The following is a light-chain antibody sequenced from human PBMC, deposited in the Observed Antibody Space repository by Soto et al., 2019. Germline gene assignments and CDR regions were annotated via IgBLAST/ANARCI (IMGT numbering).Light chain of an antibody. CDR2: EVN. V-gene: IGLV2-23*02. J-gene: IGLJ1*01. CDR1: SSDVGSYNL. Sequence: QSALAQPASVSGSPGQSITLSCTGTSSDVGSYNLVSWYQQHPGKAPKLMIYEVNKRPSGVSSRFSGSKSGNTASLTISGLQAEDEADYYCCSYAGSSTYVFGTGTKLTVL. CDR3: CSYAGSSTYV.